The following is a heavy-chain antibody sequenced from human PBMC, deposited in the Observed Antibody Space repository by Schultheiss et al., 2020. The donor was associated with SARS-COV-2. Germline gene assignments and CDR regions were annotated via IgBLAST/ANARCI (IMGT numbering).Heavy chain of an antibody. CDR3: AKDGDCSGGSCYLSYYFDY. D-gene: IGHD2-15*01. V-gene: IGHV3-9*01. J-gene: IGHJ4*02. CDR1: GFTFDDYA. CDR2: ISWNSGSI. Sequence: GGSLRLSCAASGFTFDDYAMHWVRQAPGKGLEWVSGISWNSGSIGYADSVKGRFTISRDNAKNSLYLQMNSLRAEDTALYYCAKDGDCSGGSCYLSYYFDYWGQGTLVTVSS.